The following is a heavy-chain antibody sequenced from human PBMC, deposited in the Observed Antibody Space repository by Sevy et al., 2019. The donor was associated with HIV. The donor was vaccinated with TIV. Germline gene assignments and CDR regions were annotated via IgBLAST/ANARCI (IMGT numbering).Heavy chain of an antibody. J-gene: IGHJ4*02. V-gene: IGHV3-30*18. CDR3: AKELRTPYYFDY. CDR2: ISYDGSNK. CDR1: GFTFSSYG. D-gene: IGHD4-17*01. Sequence: GGSLRLSCAASGFTFSSYGMYWVRQAPGKGLEWVAVISYDGSNKYYADSVKGRFTISRDNSKNTLYLQMNSLRAEDTAVYYCAKELRTPYYFDYWGQGTLVTVSS.